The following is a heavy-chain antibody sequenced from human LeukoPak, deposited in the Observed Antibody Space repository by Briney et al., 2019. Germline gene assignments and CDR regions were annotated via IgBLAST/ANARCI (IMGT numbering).Heavy chain of an antibody. J-gene: IGHJ5*02. Sequence: ASVKVSCKASGYTLTSYYMHWVRQAPGQGLEWMGIINPSGGSTSYAQKFQGRVTMTRDMSTSTVYMELSSLRSEDTAVYYCARATIGNNWFDPWGQGTLVTVSS. CDR2: INPSGGST. CDR1: GYTLTSYY. CDR3: ARATIGNNWFDP. V-gene: IGHV1-46*01.